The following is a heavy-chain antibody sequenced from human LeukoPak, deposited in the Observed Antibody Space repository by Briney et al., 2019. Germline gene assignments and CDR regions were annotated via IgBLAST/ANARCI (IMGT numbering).Heavy chain of an antibody. CDR3: ARDLGSRAVAGD. CDR1: GFTFSIYG. V-gene: IGHV3-33*01. J-gene: IGHJ4*02. Sequence: GGPLRLSCAASGFTFSIYGMHWVRQAPGKGLEWVAVIWYDGSNKYYADSVKGRFTISRDNSKNTLYLQMNSLRAEDTAVYYCARDLGSRAVAGDWGQGTLVTVSS. CDR2: IWYDGSNK. D-gene: IGHD6-19*01.